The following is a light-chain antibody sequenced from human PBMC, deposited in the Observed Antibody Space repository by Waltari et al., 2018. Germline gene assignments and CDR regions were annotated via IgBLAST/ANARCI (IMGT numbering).Light chain of an antibody. CDR3: SSRNGRANQVV. V-gene: IGLV3-19*01. CDR1: SLRTSY. Sequence: SSELTQDPAVSVALGQTVRFTCQGDSLRTSYASWYQLKPGQAPVLFSYGKDKRPSGIPDRISGYSSGTTSALTITGAQAEDEADYYCSSRNGRANQVVFAGGTKVTVL. CDR2: GKD. J-gene: IGLJ3*02.